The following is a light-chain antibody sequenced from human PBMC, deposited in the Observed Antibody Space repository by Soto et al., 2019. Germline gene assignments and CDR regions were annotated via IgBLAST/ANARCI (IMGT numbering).Light chain of an antibody. V-gene: IGKV1-39*01. CDR3: QQSYSTPRT. Sequence: DIQMTQSPSSLSASVGDRVTITCRASQSISTYVNWYQQNPGKAPRLLIYGASSLQSGVPSRFSGSGSGTDFTLTINSLQPEDFATYYCQQSYSTPRTFGPGTKVDIK. J-gene: IGKJ3*01. CDR1: QSISTY. CDR2: GAS.